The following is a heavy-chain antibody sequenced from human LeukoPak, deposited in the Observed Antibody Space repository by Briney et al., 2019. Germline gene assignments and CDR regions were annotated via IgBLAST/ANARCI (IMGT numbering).Heavy chain of an antibody. CDR2: IYYSGST. Sequence: SETLSLTCTVSGGSISSSSYYWGWIRQPPGKGLEWIGSIYYSGSTYYNPSLKSRVTISVGTSKNQSSLKLSSVTAADTAVYYCARASITGTTFYYYYYMDVWGKGTTVTVSS. CDR1: GGSISSSSYY. J-gene: IGHJ6*03. V-gene: IGHV4-39*07. D-gene: IGHD1-20*01. CDR3: ARASITGTTFYYYYYMDV.